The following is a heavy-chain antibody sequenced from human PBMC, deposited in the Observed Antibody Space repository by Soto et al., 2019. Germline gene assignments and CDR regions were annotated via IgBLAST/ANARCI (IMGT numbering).Heavy chain of an antibody. CDR3: AMGAFDYYGSGSPDYYYGMDV. Sequence: QVQLQESGPGLVKPSQTLSLTCTVSGGSISSGGYYWSWIRQHPGKGLEWIGYIYYSGSTYYNPSLESRVTIAVYASKNQFSLKLSSVTAADTAVYYCAMGAFDYYGSGSPDYYYGMDVWGQGTTVTVSS. D-gene: IGHD3-10*01. CDR1: GGSISSGGYY. V-gene: IGHV4-31*03. CDR2: IYYSGST. J-gene: IGHJ6*02.